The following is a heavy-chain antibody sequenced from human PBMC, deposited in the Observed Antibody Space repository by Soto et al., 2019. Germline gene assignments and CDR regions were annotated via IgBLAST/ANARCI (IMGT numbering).Heavy chain of an antibody. CDR2: IIPIFGTA. J-gene: IGHJ5*02. CDR1: GGTFSSYA. CDR3: ARGSDYDSSGYYYSWFDP. Sequence: SLKVSCKASGGTFSSYAISWVRQAPGQGLEWMGGIIPIFGTANYAQKFQGRVTITADESTSTAYMELSSPRSEDTAVYYCARGSDYDSSGYYYSWFDPWGQGTLVTVSS. D-gene: IGHD3-22*01. V-gene: IGHV1-69*13.